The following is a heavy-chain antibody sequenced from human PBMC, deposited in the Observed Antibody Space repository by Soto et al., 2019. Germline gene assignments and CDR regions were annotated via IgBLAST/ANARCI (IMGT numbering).Heavy chain of an antibody. CDR2: IDTAGDT. J-gene: IGHJ6*02. V-gene: IGHV3-13*01. CDR1: GFSFTLYD. CDR3: VRDDFWSSYDRYGIDV. Sequence: EVQLVESGGGLVQPGGSLRLSCAASGFSFTLYDMHWVRQFIGGSLEWVSGIDTAGDTYYPGYVKVRFTISRENAKNSLYLQMNSLRDEETAVYFCVRDDFWSSYDRYGIDVWGQGTTVTVSS. D-gene: IGHD3-3*01.